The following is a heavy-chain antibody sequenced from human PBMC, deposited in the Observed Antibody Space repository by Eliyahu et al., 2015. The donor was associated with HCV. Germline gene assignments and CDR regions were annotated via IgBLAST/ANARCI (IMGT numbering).Heavy chain of an antibody. Sequence: QVQLVESGGGVVQPGRSLRLSCAASGFTFSSYGMHWVRQAPGKGLEWVAVISYDGSNKYYADSVKGRFTISRDNSKNTLYLQMNSLRAEDTAVYYCAKDQYYDSSGWCDYWGQGTLVTVSS. J-gene: IGHJ4*02. V-gene: IGHV3-30*18. D-gene: IGHD3-22*01. CDR3: AKDQYYDSSGWCDY. CDR2: ISYDGSNK. CDR1: GFTFSSYG.